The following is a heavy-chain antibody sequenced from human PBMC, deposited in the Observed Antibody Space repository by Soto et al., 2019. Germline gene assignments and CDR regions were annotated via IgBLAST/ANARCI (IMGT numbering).Heavy chain of an antibody. CDR2: INHSGST. J-gene: IGHJ4*02. V-gene: IGHV4-34*01. D-gene: IGHD6-13*01. Sequence: TSETLSLTCAVYGGSFSGYYWSWIRQPPGKGLEWIGEINHSGSTNYNPSLKSRVTISVDTSKNQFSLKLSSVTAADTAVYYCARGRPTYSSSWYLYFLYWGQGTLVTVSS. CDR3: ARGRPTYSSSWYLYFLY. CDR1: GGSFSGYY.